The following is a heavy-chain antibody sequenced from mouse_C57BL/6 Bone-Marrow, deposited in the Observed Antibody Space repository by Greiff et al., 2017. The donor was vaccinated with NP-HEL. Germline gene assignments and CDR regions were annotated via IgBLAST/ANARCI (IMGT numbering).Heavy chain of an antibody. J-gene: IGHJ4*01. V-gene: IGHV5-4*01. CDR2: ISDGGSYT. Sequence: DVQLQESGGGLVKPGGSLKLSCAASGFTFSSYAMSWVRQTPEKRLEWVATISDGGSYTYYPDNVKGRFTISRDNAKNNLYLQMSHLKSEDTAMYYCAEGGYYAMDYWGQGTSVTVSS. CDR1: GFTFSSYA. CDR3: AEGGYYAMDY.